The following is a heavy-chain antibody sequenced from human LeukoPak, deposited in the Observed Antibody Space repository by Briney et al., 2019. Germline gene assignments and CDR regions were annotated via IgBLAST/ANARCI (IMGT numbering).Heavy chain of an antibody. CDR1: GGSFRGYY. V-gene: IGHV4-34*01. J-gene: IGHJ4*02. D-gene: IGHD5-24*01. CDR3: ARGAGYNSFDY. Sequence: SETLSLTCAVYGGSFRGYYWSWIRQPPGKGLEWIGEINHSGSTNYNPSLKSRVTISVDTSKNQFSLKLSSVTAADTAVYYCARGAGYNSFDYWGQGTLVTVSS. CDR2: INHSGST.